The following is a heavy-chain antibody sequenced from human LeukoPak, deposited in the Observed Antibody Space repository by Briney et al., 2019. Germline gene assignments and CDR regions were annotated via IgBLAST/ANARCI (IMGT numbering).Heavy chain of an antibody. CDR1: GGSFSGYY. Sequence: PTETLSLTHAVHGGSFSGYYCSWIRQPPGKGLEWIGETNVSRTSNYNPSRKSRVTIRVTKTKNQFSLKLSSVTAADTAVYYCARGRLYDYVWGSYRYSWFDPWGQGTLVTGAS. CDR2: TNVSRTS. CDR3: ARGRLYDYVWGSYRYSWFDP. V-gene: IGHV4-34*01. J-gene: IGHJ5*02. D-gene: IGHD3-16*02.